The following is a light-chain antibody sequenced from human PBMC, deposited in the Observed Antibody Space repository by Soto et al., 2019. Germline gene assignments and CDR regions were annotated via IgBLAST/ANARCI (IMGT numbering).Light chain of an antibody. Sequence: DIQMTQSPSSLSASVGDRVTITCQASQDISKYLNWYQQKPGKAPKLLIYDASNLETGVPSRFSGSGSGTDFTFTISSLQPEDIATYYCQPCDFLPYTFGQGTKLEIK. CDR1: QDISKY. V-gene: IGKV1-33*01. CDR3: QPCDFLPYT. J-gene: IGKJ2*01. CDR2: DAS.